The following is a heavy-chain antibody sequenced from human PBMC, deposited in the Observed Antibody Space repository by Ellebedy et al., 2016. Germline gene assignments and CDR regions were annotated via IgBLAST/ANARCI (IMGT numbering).Heavy chain of an antibody. CDR1: GYTFTTYA. D-gene: IGHD3-10*01. CDR3: AGGSGSYRPY. V-gene: IGHV1-3*01. Sequence: ASVKVSXXASGYTFTTYAIHWVRQAPGQRLEWMGWINAGNGNTKYSQKFQGRVTITRDTSASTAYMELSSLKSEDTAVYYCAGGSGSYRPYWGQGTLVTVSS. CDR2: INAGNGNT. J-gene: IGHJ4*02.